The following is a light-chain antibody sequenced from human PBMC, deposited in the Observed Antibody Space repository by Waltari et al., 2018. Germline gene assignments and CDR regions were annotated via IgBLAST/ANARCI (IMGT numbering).Light chain of an antibody. CDR1: QSVGRA. V-gene: IGKV3-20*01. Sequence: VLTQSPGTLSLSPGERATLSCRASQSVGRALAWYQQKPGQAPRLLIYDASIRATGVPDRFSDSGSGTDFSLTISRLEPEDVAVYNCQHYVRLPVTFGQGTKVE. CDR2: DAS. CDR3: QHYVRLPVT. J-gene: IGKJ1*01.